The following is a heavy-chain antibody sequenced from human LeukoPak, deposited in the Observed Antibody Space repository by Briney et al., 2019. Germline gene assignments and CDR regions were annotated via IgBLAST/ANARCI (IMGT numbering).Heavy chain of an antibody. CDR3: AKDPPSGIAAAGDTANFDY. D-gene: IGHD6-13*01. CDR1: GFTFSSYA. CDR2: ISGSGGST. V-gene: IGHV3-23*01. Sequence: PGGSLRLSCAPSGFTFSSYAMSWVRQAPGKGLEWVSAISGSGGSTYYADSVKGRFTISRDNSKNTLYLQMNSLRAEDTAVYYCAKDPPSGIAAAGDTANFDYWGQGTLVTVSS. J-gene: IGHJ4*02.